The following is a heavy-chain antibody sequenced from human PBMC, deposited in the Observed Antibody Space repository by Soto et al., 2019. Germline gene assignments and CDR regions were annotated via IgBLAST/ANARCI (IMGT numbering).Heavy chain of an antibody. CDR1: GDTFTTNS. Sequence: QVQLVQSGAEVKKPGSSVKVSCKASGDTFTTNSLNWVRQAPGQGLEWMGGIIPVVGTTKYAQKYQDRVTIAGDKYTNTVYMELSSLRSDYTAVYYCARGLLYATTYFDYWGQGTPVTVSS. V-gene: IGHV1-69*06. D-gene: IGHD2-8*01. J-gene: IGHJ4*02. CDR2: IIPVVGTT. CDR3: ARGLLYATTYFDY.